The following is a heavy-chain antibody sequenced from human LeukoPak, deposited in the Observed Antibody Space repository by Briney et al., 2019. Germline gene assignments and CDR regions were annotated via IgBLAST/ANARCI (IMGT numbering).Heavy chain of an antibody. V-gene: IGHV4-61*02. D-gene: IGHD2-2*01. CDR3: ARDGCSSTSCYVSLDY. J-gene: IGHJ4*02. CDR2: IYTSGST. CDR1: GGSISSGNYY. Sequence: SETLSLTCTVSGGSISSGNYYWTWIRQPAGKGLEWIGRIYTSGSTNYNPSLKSRVTISVDTSKNQFSLKLSSVTAADTAVYYCARDGCSSTSCYVSLDYWGQGTLVTVSS.